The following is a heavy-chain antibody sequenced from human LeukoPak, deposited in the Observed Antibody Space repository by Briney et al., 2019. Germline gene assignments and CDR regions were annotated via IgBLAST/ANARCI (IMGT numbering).Heavy chain of an antibody. CDR2: INTGGGA. D-gene: IGHD3-10*01. J-gene: IGHJ4*02. CDR1: GFTVNGNY. V-gene: IGHV3-53*01. Sequence: PGGSLSLSCAASGFTVNGNYMTWVRQAPGKGLEWGSVINTGGGAYYADSVRGRFTISRDNSKNTLYLQMSSLRAEDTAVYYCAKAGYYQDSGDFYWRQGTLVTVSS. CDR3: AKAGYYQDSGDFY.